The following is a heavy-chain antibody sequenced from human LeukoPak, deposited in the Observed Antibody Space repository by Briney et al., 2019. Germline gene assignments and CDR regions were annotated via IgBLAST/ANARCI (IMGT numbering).Heavy chain of an antibody. J-gene: IGHJ4*02. CDR2: IYCSGST. Sequence: SETLSLTCTVSGGSISSYYWSWIRQPPGKGLEWIGYIYCSGSTNYNPSLKSRVTISVDTSKNQFSLKLSSVTAADTAVYYCARGWMATVDYWGQGTLVTVSS. CDR3: ARGWMATVDY. V-gene: IGHV4-59*08. CDR1: GGSISSYY. D-gene: IGHD5-24*01.